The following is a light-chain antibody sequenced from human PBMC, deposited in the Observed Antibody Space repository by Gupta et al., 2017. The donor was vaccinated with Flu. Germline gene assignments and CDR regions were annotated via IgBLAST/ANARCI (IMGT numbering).Light chain of an antibody. J-gene: IGLJ3*02. CDR3: SSYAGSNNWV. Sequence: TSSDVGCYNYVSWYQQHPGEAPNLIIYEVSKRPSGVPDRFSGSKSGNTASLTVSGLQAEDEVNYFCSSYAGSNNWVFGGGTTLTVL. CDR1: SSDVGCYNY. V-gene: IGLV2-8*01. CDR2: EVS.